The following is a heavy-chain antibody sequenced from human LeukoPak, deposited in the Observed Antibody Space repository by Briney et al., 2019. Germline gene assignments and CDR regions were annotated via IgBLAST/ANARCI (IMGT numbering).Heavy chain of an antibody. Sequence: GGSLRLSCAASGFTFSSYGMHWVRQAPGKGLEWVAFIRYDGSNKYYADSVKGRFTISRDNSKNTLYLQMNSPRAEDTAVYYCAKGFVVVIVNYMDVWGKGTTVTVSS. CDR1: GFTFSSYG. V-gene: IGHV3-30*02. CDR2: IRYDGSNK. CDR3: AKGFVVVIVNYMDV. J-gene: IGHJ6*03. D-gene: IGHD2-21*01.